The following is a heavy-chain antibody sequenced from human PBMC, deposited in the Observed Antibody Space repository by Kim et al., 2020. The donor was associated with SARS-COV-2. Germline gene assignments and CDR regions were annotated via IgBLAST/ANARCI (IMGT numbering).Heavy chain of an antibody. V-gene: IGHV3-53*01. CDR3: ARGGYDRSGYYNNIDL. Sequence: SVQGRFTISRDISKNTLYLQMNNLRAEDTAVYYCARGGYDRSGYYNNIDLWGQGTLVTVSS. D-gene: IGHD3-22*01. J-gene: IGHJ5*02.